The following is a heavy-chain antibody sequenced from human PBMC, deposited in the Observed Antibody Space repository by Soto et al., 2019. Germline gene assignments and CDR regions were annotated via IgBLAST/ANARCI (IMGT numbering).Heavy chain of an antibody. CDR2: IYPGDSDT. Sequence: GESLKISCKGSGYSFTSYWIAWVRQMPGKGLECMGIIYPGDSDTRYSPSFEGQVTISADKSINTAYLQWSSLKASDSAMYYCARPFNTSGWYDHWGQGTLVTVSS. CDR1: GYSFTSYW. V-gene: IGHV5-51*01. J-gene: IGHJ5*02. CDR3: ARPFNTSGWYDH. D-gene: IGHD6-19*01.